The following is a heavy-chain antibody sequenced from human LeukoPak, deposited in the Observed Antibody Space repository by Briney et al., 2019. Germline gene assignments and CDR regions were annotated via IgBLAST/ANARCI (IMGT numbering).Heavy chain of an antibody. J-gene: IGHJ4*02. V-gene: IGHV4-38-2*01. CDR1: GYSISSGYY. CDR3: ATITISGNVWSFSDLRIDF. D-gene: IGHD6-19*01. CDR2: MYHRGST. Sequence: SETLSLTCAVSGYSISSGYYWGWIRQPPGKGLEWIGSMYHRGSTYYNPSLKSRVSISLDTSKNQVSLNLTSVTAADTAVYYCATITISGNVWSFSDLRIDFWGQGTLVTVSS.